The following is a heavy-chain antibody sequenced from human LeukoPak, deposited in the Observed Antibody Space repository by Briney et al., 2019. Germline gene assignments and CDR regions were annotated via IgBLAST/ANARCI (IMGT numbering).Heavy chain of an antibody. CDR3: VTTHGSWYSSFDF. D-gene: IGHD6-13*01. CDR2: IYTSGST. J-gene: IGHJ4*02. Sequence: NASETLSLTCTVSGGSISSGSYYWNWIRQPAGKGLEWIGRIYTSGSTNYNPSLKSRVTISVDTSKNQFSLKLSSVTAADTAIYYCVTTHGSWYSSFDFWGQGTLVTASS. CDR1: GGSISSGSYY. V-gene: IGHV4-61*02.